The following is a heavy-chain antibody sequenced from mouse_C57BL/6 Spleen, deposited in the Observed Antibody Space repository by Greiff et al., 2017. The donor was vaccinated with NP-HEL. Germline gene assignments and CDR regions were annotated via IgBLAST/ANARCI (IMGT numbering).Heavy chain of an antibody. CDR3: TRGGYYYGSNYYFDY. CDR1: GYTFTSYW. CDR2: INPSNGGT. Sequence: QVQLQQPGTELVKPGASVKLSCKASGYTFTSYWMHWVKQTPGQGLEWIGNINPSNGGTNYNEKFKSKATLTVDKSSSTAYMQLSSLTSEDSAVYYCTRGGYYYGSNYYFDYWGQGTTLTVSS. J-gene: IGHJ2*01. D-gene: IGHD1-1*01. V-gene: IGHV1-53*01.